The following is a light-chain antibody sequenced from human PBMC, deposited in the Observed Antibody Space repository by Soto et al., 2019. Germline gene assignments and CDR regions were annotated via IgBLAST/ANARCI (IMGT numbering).Light chain of an antibody. V-gene: IGKV3-11*01. CDR3: QQRSNPLT. Sequence: EIVLTQSPATLSLSPGERATLSCRASQSVSSYLAWYQQKPGQAPRLLIYDASNRATGIPARFSGSGSGTDVTLTISSLEPEDFAVYYCQQRSNPLTCGGGTNVEIK. CDR1: QSVSSY. CDR2: DAS. J-gene: IGKJ4*02.